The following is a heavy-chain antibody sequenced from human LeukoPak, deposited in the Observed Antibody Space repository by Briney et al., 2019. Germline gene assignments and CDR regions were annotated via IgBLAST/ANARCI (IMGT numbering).Heavy chain of an antibody. Sequence: GGSLRLSCAASGFTFSSYGMSWVRQAPGKGLEWVSAISGSGGSTYYADSVKGRFTISRDNSKNTLYLQMNSLRAEDTAVYYCAKEGGLGTSYYYYYYMDVWGKGTTVTISS. V-gene: IGHV3-23*01. CDR1: GFTFSSYG. D-gene: IGHD7-27*01. CDR2: ISGSGGST. CDR3: AKEGGLGTSYYYYYYMDV. J-gene: IGHJ6*03.